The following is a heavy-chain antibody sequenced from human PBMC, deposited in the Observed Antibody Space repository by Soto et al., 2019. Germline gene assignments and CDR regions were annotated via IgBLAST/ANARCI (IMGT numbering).Heavy chain of an antibody. V-gene: IGHV2-5*02. CDR2: LYWDDTR. Sequence: QITLKESSPTLVNPTQTLTLTCSFSGFSLYTGGVGVGWIRQPPGKALEWLALLYWDDTRRYNPSLKNNLTIAKDTSENQVVLTVTDMGPVDTGTYFCAHYTTDTYFDVWGKGATVTVSS. CDR1: GFSLYTGGVG. J-gene: IGHJ6*04. CDR3: AHYTTDTYFDV. D-gene: IGHD1-1*01.